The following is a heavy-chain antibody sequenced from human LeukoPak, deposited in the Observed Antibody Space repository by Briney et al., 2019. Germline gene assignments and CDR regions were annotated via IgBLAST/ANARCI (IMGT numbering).Heavy chain of an antibody. CDR2: ISGTGGSP. CDR3: ARDQGIFDY. Sequence: GGSLRLSCVASGFTFDNYAMTWVRQAPGKGLEWVSRISGTGGSPYYADSVKGRFTISRDNAKNSLYLQMNSLRDEDSAVYYCARDQGIFDYWGQGTLVTVSS. V-gene: IGHV3-23*01. CDR1: GFTFDNYA. J-gene: IGHJ4*02.